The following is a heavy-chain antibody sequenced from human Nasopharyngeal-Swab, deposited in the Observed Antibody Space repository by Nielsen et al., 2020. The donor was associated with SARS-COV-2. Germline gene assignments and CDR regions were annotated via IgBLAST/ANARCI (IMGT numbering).Heavy chain of an antibody. Sequence: WIRQPPGKGLEWIGYLYYSGITNYNPSLMSRVTISIDKSKNQFSLNLSSVNAADTAVYFCAREAYYYGSGTYDSWGQGTLVTVS. V-gene: IGHV4-59*01. CDR3: AREAYYYGSGTYDS. J-gene: IGHJ4*02. D-gene: IGHD3-10*01. CDR2: LYYSGIT.